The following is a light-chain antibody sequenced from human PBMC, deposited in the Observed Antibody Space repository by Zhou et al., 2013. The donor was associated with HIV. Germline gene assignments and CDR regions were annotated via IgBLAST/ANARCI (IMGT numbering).Light chain of an antibody. Sequence: DVVMTQTPLSLPVTPGEPASISCRSSQSLLDSDDGNTYLDWYLQKPGQSPQLLIYLGSNRAFGVPDRFSGSGSGTDFTLKISRVEAEDVGVYYCMQALQTPRTFGQGTKVEIK. J-gene: IGKJ1*01. CDR3: MQALQTPRT. V-gene: IGKV2-28*01. CDR1: QSLLDSDDGNTY. CDR2: LGS.